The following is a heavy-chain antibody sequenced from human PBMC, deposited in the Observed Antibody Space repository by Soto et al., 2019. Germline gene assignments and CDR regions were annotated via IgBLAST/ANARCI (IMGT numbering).Heavy chain of an antibody. D-gene: IGHD3-10*01. CDR1: GFTFSSYA. J-gene: IGHJ4*02. CDR3: ARSITMVRGVIIGY. CDR2: ISYDGSNK. V-gene: IGHV3-30-3*01. Sequence: ESGGGVVQPGRSLRLSCAASGFTFSSYAMHWVRQAPGKGLEWVAVISYDGSNKYYADSVKGRFTISRDNSKNTLYLQMNSLRAEDTAVYYCARSITMVRGVIIGYWGQGTLVTVSS.